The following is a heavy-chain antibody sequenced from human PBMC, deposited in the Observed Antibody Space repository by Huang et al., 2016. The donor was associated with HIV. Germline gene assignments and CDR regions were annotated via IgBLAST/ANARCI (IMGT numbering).Heavy chain of an antibody. D-gene: IGHD3-22*01. J-gene: IGHJ4*02. CDR1: GFTFSSYW. Sequence: EVQLVESRGGLVQPGGSLRLSCAASGFTFSSYWMHCVRQAPGKGLVWVSRINSDGSSSGYADSVKVRFTISRDNAKNTLYLQMNSLRAEDTAVYYCVRDPRIQSWLNYFDYWGQGTLVSVSS. CDR2: INSDGSSS. CDR3: VRDPRIQSWLNYFDY. V-gene: IGHV3-74*01.